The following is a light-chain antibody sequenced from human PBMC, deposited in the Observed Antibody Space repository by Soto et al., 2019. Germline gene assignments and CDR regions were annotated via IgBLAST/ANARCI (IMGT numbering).Light chain of an antibody. V-gene: IGLV2-8*01. CDR2: EVS. J-gene: IGLJ7*01. CDR1: SSDVGYYNY. CDR3: SSYAGNFIWI. Sequence: QSVLTQPPSASGSPGQSVTISCTGTSSDVGYYNYVSWYQQHPGKAPKLMIYEVSKRPSGVPDRFSGSKSGNTASLTVSGLQAEDEAGYFCSSYAGNFIWIFGGGTQLTVL.